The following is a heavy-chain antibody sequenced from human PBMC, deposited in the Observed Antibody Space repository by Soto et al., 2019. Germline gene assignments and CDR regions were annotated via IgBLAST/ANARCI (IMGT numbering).Heavy chain of an antibody. J-gene: IGHJ6*02. V-gene: IGHV3-11*06. CDR2: ISSSSSST. Sequence: VQLVESGGGLVKPGWSLRLSCAASGFTFSDYYMSWIRQAPGKGLEWVSYISSSSSSTNYADSVKGRFTISRDNAKNSLYLHMNSLRAEDTAVYYCARAPFFPSDPRDVGGQGTTVTVSS. CDR1: GFTFSDYY. CDR3: ARAPFFPSDPRDV. D-gene: IGHD3-3*01.